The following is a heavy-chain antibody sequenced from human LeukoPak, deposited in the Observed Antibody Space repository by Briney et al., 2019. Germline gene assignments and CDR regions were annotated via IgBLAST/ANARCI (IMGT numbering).Heavy chain of an antibody. D-gene: IGHD5-12*01. J-gene: IGHJ4*02. Sequence: GASVKVSCKASGYIFTSYYMYWVRQAPGQGLEWMGIINPSGGSIRYAQKFQGRVTMTRDTSTSTVYMELSSLRSDDTAVYYCARDHLPYRNSGYENWGQGTLVTVSS. CDR3: ARDHLPYRNSGYEN. CDR2: INPSGGSI. V-gene: IGHV1-46*01. CDR1: GYIFTSYY.